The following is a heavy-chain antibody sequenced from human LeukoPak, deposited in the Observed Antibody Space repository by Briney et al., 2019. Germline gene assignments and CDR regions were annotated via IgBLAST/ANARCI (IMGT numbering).Heavy chain of an antibody. CDR2: ISPDGSTT. V-gene: IGHV3-74*01. D-gene: IGHD2-8*01. J-gene: IGHJ5*02. CDR1: GFTFSSYW. CDR3: ARGPGTNGAPDSWLAP. Sequence: GGSLRLSCAASGFTFSSYWMHWVRQAPGKGLVWVSRISPDGSTTGHADSVKGRFTISRYNAKNSLYLQMDSLRHEHPSVYYCARGPGTNGAPDSWLAPWGRETLVTVSS.